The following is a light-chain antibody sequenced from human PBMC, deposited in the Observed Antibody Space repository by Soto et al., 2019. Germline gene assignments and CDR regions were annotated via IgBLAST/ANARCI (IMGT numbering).Light chain of an antibody. Sequence: EIVLTQSPGTLSLSPGERATLSCRASQSVSSSYLAWYQQKPGQAPRLVIYGASSRATGIPDRFSGSGSGTDFTLTISRLEPEDFAVYYCQQYGSSPRTFGQGTKVDIK. J-gene: IGKJ1*01. CDR1: QSVSSSY. CDR2: GAS. CDR3: QQYGSSPRT. V-gene: IGKV3-20*01.